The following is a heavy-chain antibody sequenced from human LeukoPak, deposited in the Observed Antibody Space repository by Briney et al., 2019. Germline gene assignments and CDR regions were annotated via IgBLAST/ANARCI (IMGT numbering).Heavy chain of an antibody. J-gene: IGHJ1*01. V-gene: IGHV4-59*08. D-gene: IGHD3-22*01. CDR1: GGSISGYY. CDR2: IHYSGST. Sequence: SETLSLTCTVSGGSISGYYWTWIRQPPGNELECIGHIHYSGSTSANPSLRGRVAISGDTSKNQFSLTLSSVTAADTDVYYCERHYDNSGYGFFQYWGQGTLVTASS. CDR3: ERHYDNSGYGFFQY.